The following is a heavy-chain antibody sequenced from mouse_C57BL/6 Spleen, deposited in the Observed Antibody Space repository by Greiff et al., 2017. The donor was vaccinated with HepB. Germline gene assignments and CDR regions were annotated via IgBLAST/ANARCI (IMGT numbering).Heavy chain of an antibody. V-gene: IGHV1-26*01. D-gene: IGHD4-1*01. Sequence: VQLKQSGPELVKPGASVKISCKASGYTFTDYYMNWVKQSHGKSLEWIGDINPNNGGTSYNQKFKGKATLTVDKSSSTAYMELRSLTSEDSAVYYCAKRELGRGFWYIDVWGTGTTVTVSS. CDR3: AKRELGRGFWYIDV. CDR1: GYTFTDYY. J-gene: IGHJ1*03. CDR2: INPNNGGT.